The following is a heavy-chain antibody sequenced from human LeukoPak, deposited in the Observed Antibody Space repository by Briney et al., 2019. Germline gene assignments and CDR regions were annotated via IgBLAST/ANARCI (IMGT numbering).Heavy chain of an antibody. CDR2: IKRDGSET. CDR1: GFTFSAYY. V-gene: IGHV3-7*01. CDR3: ARDLNSRNSYELGY. J-gene: IGHJ4*02. Sequence: GGSLRLSCAVSGFTFSAYYMTWVRQAPGKGLEWVANIKRDGSETRYADSVKGRFTISRDNAKNSLYLQMNSLRAEDTAVYYCARDLNSRNSYELGYWGQGTLVTVSS. D-gene: IGHD2-2*01.